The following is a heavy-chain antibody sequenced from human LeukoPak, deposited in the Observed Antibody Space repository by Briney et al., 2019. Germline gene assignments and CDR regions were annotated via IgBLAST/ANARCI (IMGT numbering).Heavy chain of an antibody. CDR3: ARPIRGYSYGYDAFDI. D-gene: IGHD5-18*01. V-gene: IGHV3-21*01. CDR1: GFTFSSYS. CDR2: ISSSSSCI. Sequence: PGGSLRLSCAASGFTFSSYSMNWVRQAPGKGLEWVSSISSSSSCIYYADSVKGRFTISRDNAKNSLYLQMNSLRAEDTAVYYCARPIRGYSYGYDAFDIWGQGTMVTVSS. J-gene: IGHJ3*02.